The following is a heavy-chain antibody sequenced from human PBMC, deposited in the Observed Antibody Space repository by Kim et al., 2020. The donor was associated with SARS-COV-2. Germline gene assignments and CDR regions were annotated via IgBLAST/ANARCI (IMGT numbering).Heavy chain of an antibody. CDR2: IYFSGST. V-gene: IGHV4-59*01. CDR3: ARGTYGNYYGSDY. Sequence: SETLSLTCTVSGGSINNYFWNWIRQPPGRGLEWIGYIYFSGSTNYNPSLKSRVTISVDTSKNQFSLKLSSVTAADTAVYYCARGTYGNYYGSDYWGQGTLVTVSS. CDR1: GGSINNYF. D-gene: IGHD3-10*01. J-gene: IGHJ4*02.